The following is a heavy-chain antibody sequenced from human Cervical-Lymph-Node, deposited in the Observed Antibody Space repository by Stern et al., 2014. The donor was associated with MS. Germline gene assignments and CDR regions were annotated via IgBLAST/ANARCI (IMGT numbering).Heavy chain of an antibody. CDR3: ARENYYYGLDV. CDR1: GYTFTNYG. Sequence: DQLVQSGAEVKKPGASVKVSCRTSGYTFTNYGISWVRQAPGQGLEWMGWISASSGDTKYTQKLQGRVTMTTDTSTNTAYMELRSLKSDDTAVYYCARENYYYGLDVWGQGTTVTVSS. V-gene: IGHV1-18*01. CDR2: ISASSGDT. J-gene: IGHJ6*02.